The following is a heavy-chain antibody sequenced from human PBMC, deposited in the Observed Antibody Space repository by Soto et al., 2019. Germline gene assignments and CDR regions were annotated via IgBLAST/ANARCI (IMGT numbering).Heavy chain of an antibody. CDR1: GYTFTSYA. Sequence: QVQLVQSGAEVKKPGASVKVSCKASGYTFTSYAMHWVRQAPGQRLEWMGWINAGNGNTKYSQKFQGRVTITRDTSASTGYMELSSLRSEDTAVYYCARPFYDYIWGRDAFDIWGQGTMVTVSS. V-gene: IGHV1-3*01. CDR3: ARPFYDYIWGRDAFDI. J-gene: IGHJ3*02. D-gene: IGHD3-16*01. CDR2: INAGNGNT.